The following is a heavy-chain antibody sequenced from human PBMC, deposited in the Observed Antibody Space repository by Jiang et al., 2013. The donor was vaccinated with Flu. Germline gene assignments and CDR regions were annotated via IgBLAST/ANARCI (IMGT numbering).Heavy chain of an antibody. J-gene: IGHJ4*02. V-gene: IGHV3-30*02. D-gene: IGHD3-10*01. CDR1: GFTFSSYG. CDR2: IRYDGSNK. CDR3: AKDAAPYGSGSYYSTRTSSAFDY. Sequence: VQLLESGGGVVQPGGSLRLSCAASGFTFSSYGMHWVRQAPGKGLEWVAFIRYDGSNKYYADSVKGRFTISRDNSKNTLYLQMNSLRAEDTAVYYCAKDAAPYGSGSYYSTRTSSAFDYWGQGTLVTVSS.